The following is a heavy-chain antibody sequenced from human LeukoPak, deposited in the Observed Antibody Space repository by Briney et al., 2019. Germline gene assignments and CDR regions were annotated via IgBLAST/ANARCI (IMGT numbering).Heavy chain of an antibody. V-gene: IGHV4-39*01. CDR1: GGAISSSSYY. CDR3: GRHQTMYYGMDV. CDR2: IFYSGST. J-gene: IGHJ6*02. D-gene: IGHD4/OR15-4a*01. Sequence: PSETLSLTCTVSGGAISSSSYYWGWIRQPPGKRLEWIGSIFYSGSTYYNPSLKSRVTISVDTSKNQFSLKLSSVTAADTAVYYCGRHQTMYYGMDVWGQGTTVTVSS.